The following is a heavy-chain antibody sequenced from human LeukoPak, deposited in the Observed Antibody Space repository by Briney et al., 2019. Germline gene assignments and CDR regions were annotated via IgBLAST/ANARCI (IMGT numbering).Heavy chain of an antibody. CDR3: AHRPTRGYDKYDWDRYYFDY. V-gene: IGHV2-5*02. D-gene: IGHD5-12*01. Sequence: SGPTLVKPPQTLTLTCTFSGFSLSTSGVGVGWIRQPPGKALEWLALIYWDDDKRYSPPLKSRLTITKDTSKNQVVLTMTNMDPVDTATYYCAHRPTRGYDKYDWDRYYFDYWGQGTLVTVSS. CDR1: GFSLSTSGVG. J-gene: IGHJ4*02. CDR2: IYWDDDK.